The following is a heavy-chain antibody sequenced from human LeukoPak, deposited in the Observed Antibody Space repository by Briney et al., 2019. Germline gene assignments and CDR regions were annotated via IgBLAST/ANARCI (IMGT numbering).Heavy chain of an antibody. V-gene: IGHV5-10-1*01. CDR1: GYSFTRYW. D-gene: IGHD5-24*01. CDR2: IDPTDSNT. Sequence: GESLKISCKGSGYSFTRYWISWVRPMPGKGLEWMGRIDPTDSNTVYSPSFQGHVTISADKSINTAYLQWSSLKASDTAMYYCVRSPRDGYHDAFDVWGQGTMVTVSS. J-gene: IGHJ3*01. CDR3: VRSPRDGYHDAFDV.